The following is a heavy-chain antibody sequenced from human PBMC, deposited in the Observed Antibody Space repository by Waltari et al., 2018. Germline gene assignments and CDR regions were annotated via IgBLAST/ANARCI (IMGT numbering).Heavy chain of an antibody. CDR1: GGSFSGYY. J-gene: IGHJ3*02. Sequence: QVQLQQWGAGLLKPSETLSLTCAVYGGSFSGYYWSWTRQPPGKGLEWIGEINHSGSTNYNPSLKSRVTISVDTSKNQFSLKLSSVTAADTAVYYCARHLPGQDAFDIWGQGTMVTVSS. CDR3: ARHLPGQDAFDI. V-gene: IGHV4-34*01. CDR2: INHSGST.